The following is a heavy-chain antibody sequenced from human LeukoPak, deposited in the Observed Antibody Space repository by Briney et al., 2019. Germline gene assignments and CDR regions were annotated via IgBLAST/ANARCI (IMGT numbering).Heavy chain of an antibody. J-gene: IGHJ5*02. CDR1: GYTFTSYG. V-gene: IGHV1-18*01. CDR2: ISAYNGNT. D-gene: IGHD3-3*01. CDR3: ARAPTIFGAVARFDP. Sequence: ASVKVSCKASGYTFTSYGISWVRQAPGQGLEWMGWISAYNGNTNYAQKLQGRVTMTTDTSTSTAYMELRSLRSDDTAVYYCARAPTIFGAVARFDPRGQGTLVTVSS.